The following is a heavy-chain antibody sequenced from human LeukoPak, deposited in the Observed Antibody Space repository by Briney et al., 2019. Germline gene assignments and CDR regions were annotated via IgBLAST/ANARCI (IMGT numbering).Heavy chain of an antibody. V-gene: IGHV4-59*11. CDR3: ARGPPNFWSGYYFDY. J-gene: IGHJ4*02. Sequence: SETLSLTCTVSGGSISSHYWSWIRQPPGKGLEWIGYIYYSGSTNYNPSLKSRVTISVDTSKNQFSLKLSSVTAADTAVYYCARGPPNFWSGYYFDYWGQGTLVTVSS. D-gene: IGHD3-3*01. CDR1: GGSISSHY. CDR2: IYYSGST.